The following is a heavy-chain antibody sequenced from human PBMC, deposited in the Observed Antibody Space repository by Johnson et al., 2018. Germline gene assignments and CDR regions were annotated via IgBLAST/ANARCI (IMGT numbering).Heavy chain of an antibody. V-gene: IGHV3-30-3*02. CDR1: GFTFSSYA. Sequence: QVQLVESGGGVVQPGRSLRLSCAASGFTFSSYAMHWVRQAPGKGLEWVAVISYDGSNKYYADSVKGRFPISRDNSKNTLNLQMNSLRAEDTAGYYCAKQKSGGGKGAFDIWGQGTMVTVSS. CDR3: AKQKSGGGKGAFDI. D-gene: IGHD4-23*01. J-gene: IGHJ3*02. CDR2: ISYDGSNK.